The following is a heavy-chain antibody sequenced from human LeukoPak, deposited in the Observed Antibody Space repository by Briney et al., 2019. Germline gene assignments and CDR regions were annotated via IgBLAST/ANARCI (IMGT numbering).Heavy chain of an antibody. CDR1: GFTFSSYE. V-gene: IGHV3-48*03. CDR2: ISSSGSTI. Sequence: PGGSLRLSCAASGFTFSSYEMNWVRQAPGKGLEWVSYISSSGSTIYYADSVKGRFTIYRDNAKNSLYLQMNSLTAEDTAVYYCAREVGVTTYPFDYWGQGTLVTVSS. CDR3: AREVGVTTYPFDY. J-gene: IGHJ4*02. D-gene: IGHD4-17*01.